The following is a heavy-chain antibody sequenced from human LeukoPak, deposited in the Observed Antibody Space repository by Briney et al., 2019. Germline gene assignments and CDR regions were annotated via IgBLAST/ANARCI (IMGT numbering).Heavy chain of an antibody. Sequence: ASVKVSCKASGYTFTSYGISWVRQAPGQGLEWMGWISAYNGNTNYAQKLQGRVTMTTDTSTSTAYMELRSLRSDDTAVYYCARDRAWVITIFGVADYNWFDPWGQGTLVTVSS. D-gene: IGHD3-3*01. CDR3: ARDRAWVITIFGVADYNWFDP. CDR2: ISAYNGNT. J-gene: IGHJ5*02. CDR1: GYTFTSYG. V-gene: IGHV1-18*01.